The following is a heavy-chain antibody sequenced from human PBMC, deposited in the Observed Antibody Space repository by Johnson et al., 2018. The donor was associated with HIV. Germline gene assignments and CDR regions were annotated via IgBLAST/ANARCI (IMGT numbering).Heavy chain of an antibody. V-gene: IGHV3-30*03. CDR3: ALYPPDAFDI. D-gene: IGHD5/OR15-5a*01. CDR1: GFTFSSYG. CDR2: ISYDGSNK. J-gene: IGHJ3*02. Sequence: QVQLVESGGGVVQPGRSLRLSCAASGFTFSSYGMHWVRQAPGKGLEWVAVISYDGSNKYYADSVKGRFTISRDNSKNTLYLQMNSLRAEDTAVYYCALYPPDAFDIWGQGQWSPSLQ.